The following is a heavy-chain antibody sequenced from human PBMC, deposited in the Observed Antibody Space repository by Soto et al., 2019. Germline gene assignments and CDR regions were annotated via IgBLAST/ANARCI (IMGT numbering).Heavy chain of an antibody. CDR1: GYTFTSYY. J-gene: IGHJ3*02. D-gene: IGHD3-22*01. Sequence: ASVKVSCKASGYTFTSYYMHWVRQAPGQGLEWMGIINPSGGSTSYAQKFQGRVTMTRDTSTSTVYMELSSLRSEDTAVYYCARVARNYYDSSGYHPTNAFDIWGQGTMVTVSS. CDR2: INPSGGST. CDR3: ARVARNYYDSSGYHPTNAFDI. V-gene: IGHV1-46*01.